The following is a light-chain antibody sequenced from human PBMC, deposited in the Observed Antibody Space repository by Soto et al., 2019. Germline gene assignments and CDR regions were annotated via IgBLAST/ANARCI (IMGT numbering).Light chain of an antibody. CDR2: GAF. Sequence: EIVLTQSPATLSLSPGERATLSCRASQSVSYTFLAWYQQKPGQAPRLLIHGAFSRATGIPDRFSGSGSGTDFTLTISSLEPEDFAVYYCQQRSNWPLTFGGGTKVDIK. V-gene: IGKV3D-20*02. J-gene: IGKJ4*01. CDR1: QSVSYTF. CDR3: QQRSNWPLT.